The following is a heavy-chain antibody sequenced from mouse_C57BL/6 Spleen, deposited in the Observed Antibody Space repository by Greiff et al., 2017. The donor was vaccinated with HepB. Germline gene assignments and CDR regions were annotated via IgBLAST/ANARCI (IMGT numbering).Heavy chain of an antibody. CDR1: GYTFTSYW. CDR3: ARIYYSNSFYFDY. CDR2: IDPSDSYT. D-gene: IGHD2-5*01. V-gene: IGHV1-50*01. J-gene: IGHJ2*01. Sequence: QVQLQQSGAELVKPGASVKLSCKASGYTFTSYWMQWVKQRPGQGLEWIGEIDPSDSYTNYNQKFKGKATLTVDTSSSTAYMQLSSLTSEDSAVYYCARIYYSNSFYFDYWGQGTTLTVSS.